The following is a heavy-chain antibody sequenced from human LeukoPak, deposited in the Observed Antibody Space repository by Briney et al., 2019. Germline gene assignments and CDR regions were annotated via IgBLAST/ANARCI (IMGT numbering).Heavy chain of an antibody. Sequence: GGSLRLSCAASGFTFDDYAMHWVRQAPGKGLEWVSGISWNSGRINYADSVKGRFTISRDNAKNSLYLQMNSLRAEDTAVYYCARVGYSDFWSGYYWDYWGQGTLATVSS. CDR1: GFTFDDYA. J-gene: IGHJ4*02. CDR2: ISWNSGRI. D-gene: IGHD3-3*01. CDR3: ARVGYSDFWSGYYWDY. V-gene: IGHV3-9*01.